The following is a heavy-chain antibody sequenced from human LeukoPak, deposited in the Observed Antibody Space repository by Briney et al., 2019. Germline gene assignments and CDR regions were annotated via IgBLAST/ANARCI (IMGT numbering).Heavy chain of an antibody. V-gene: IGHV4-34*01. J-gene: IGHJ4*02. CDR2: IYHRGNI. D-gene: IGHD3-3*02. CDR1: GGSFSGYY. CDR3: ARDRVASPWYYFDS. Sequence: PSETLSLTCAVYGGSFSGYYWSWIRQPPGKGLEWLGEIYHRGNIDYNPSFKSRITISIDKSKNQFSLKLSSVTAADTAVYYCARDRVASPWYYFDSWGQGTLVTVSS.